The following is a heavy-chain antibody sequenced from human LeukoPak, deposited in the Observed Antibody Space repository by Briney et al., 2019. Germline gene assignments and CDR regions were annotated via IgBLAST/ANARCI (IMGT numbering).Heavy chain of an antibody. CDR2: IYYSGST. Sequence: SETLSLTCTVSGGSISGYHWSWIRQPPGKGLEWIGCIYYSGSTNYNPSLKSRVTISVDTSKNQFSLMLRSVTAADTAVYYCARGRGIVVVPAAMGYWFDPWGQGTLVTVSS. CDR1: GGSISGYH. J-gene: IGHJ5*02. CDR3: ARGRGIVVVPAAMGYWFDP. V-gene: IGHV4-59*12. D-gene: IGHD2-2*01.